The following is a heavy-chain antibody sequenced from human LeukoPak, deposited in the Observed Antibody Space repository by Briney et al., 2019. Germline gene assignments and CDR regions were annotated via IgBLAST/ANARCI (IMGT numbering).Heavy chain of an antibody. J-gene: IGHJ4*02. CDR1: GFTFSSYA. V-gene: IGHV3-30-3*01. CDR3: ARDHGGYSYAYYFDY. D-gene: IGHD5-18*01. CDR2: ISYDGSNK. Sequence: GRSLRLSCAASGFTFSSYATHWVRQAPGKGLEWVAVISYDGSNKYYADSVKGRFTISRDNSKNTLYLQMNSLRAEDTAVYYCARDHGGYSYAYYFDYWGQGTLVTVSS.